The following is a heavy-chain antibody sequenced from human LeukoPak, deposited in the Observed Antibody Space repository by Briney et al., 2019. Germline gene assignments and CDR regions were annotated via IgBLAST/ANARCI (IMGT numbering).Heavy chain of an antibody. D-gene: IGHD7-27*01. CDR1: GGSISNYY. J-gene: IGHJ3*02. Sequence: SETLSLTCTVSGGSISNYYWSWIRQPAGKGLEWIGPIYTSGSTNHNPSLKSRVTMSVDTSKNQFSLKVNSVTAADTAVYYCARLLTGDAFDIWGQGTMVTVSS. CDR3: ARLLTGDAFDI. V-gene: IGHV4-4*07. CDR2: IYTSGST.